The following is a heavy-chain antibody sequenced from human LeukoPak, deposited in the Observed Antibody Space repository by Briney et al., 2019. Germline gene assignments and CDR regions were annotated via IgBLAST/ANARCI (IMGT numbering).Heavy chain of an antibody. CDR1: GFTFSSYW. CDR2: IHSDGSST. J-gene: IGHJ6*02. CDR3: ARGNYYGMDV. V-gene: IGHV3-74*01. Sequence: GGFLRLSCAVSGFTFSSYWMHWVRQAPGKGLVWVSRIHSDGSSTSYADSVKGRFTISRDNAKNTLYLQMGSLRAEDTAVYYCARGNYYGMDVWGQGTAVTVSS. D-gene: IGHD3-10*01.